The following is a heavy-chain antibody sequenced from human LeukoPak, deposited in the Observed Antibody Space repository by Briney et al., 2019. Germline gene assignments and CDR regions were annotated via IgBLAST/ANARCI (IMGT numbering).Heavy chain of an antibody. J-gene: IGHJ5*02. CDR2: IHYSGST. D-gene: IGHD2-8*01. Sequence: PSETLSLTCTVSGGSISSHYWSWIRQPPGKGLEWIGYIHYSGSTSYSPSLKSRVTISVDASKTQFSLKLNSVTAADTAVHYCARSMRGLTWGQGTLVTVSS. V-gene: IGHV4-59*08. CDR3: ARSMRGLT. CDR1: GGSISSHY.